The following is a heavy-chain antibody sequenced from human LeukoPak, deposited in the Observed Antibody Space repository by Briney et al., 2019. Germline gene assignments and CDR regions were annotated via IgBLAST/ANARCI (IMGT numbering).Heavy chain of an antibody. D-gene: IGHD3-3*01. CDR2: IKHDGSGK. Sequence: GGSLRLSCAASGFIFTNYFMSWVRQAPGKGLEWVASIKHDGSGKYYVDSVRGRFTISRDNTKNSLYLQMSSLRAEDTAVYYCATDRGWRTSGYYLYYFEYWGQGTLVTFSS. CDR3: ATDRGWRTSGYYLYYFEY. CDR1: GFIFTNYF. J-gene: IGHJ4*02. V-gene: IGHV3-7*01.